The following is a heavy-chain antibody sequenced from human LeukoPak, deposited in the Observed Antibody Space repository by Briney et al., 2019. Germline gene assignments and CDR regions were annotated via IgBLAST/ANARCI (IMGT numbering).Heavy chain of an antibody. J-gene: IGHJ4*02. V-gene: IGHV3-74*01. Sequence: GGSLRLSCAASGFTFSNYALNWVRQAPGKGLEWVSGINSDGSSTSYADSVKGRFTISRDNAKNTLYLQMNSLRAEDTAVYYCARRSSGSPPYYFGYWGQGTLVTVSS. D-gene: IGHD1-26*01. CDR2: INSDGSST. CDR3: ARRSSGSPPYYFGY. CDR1: GFTFSNYA.